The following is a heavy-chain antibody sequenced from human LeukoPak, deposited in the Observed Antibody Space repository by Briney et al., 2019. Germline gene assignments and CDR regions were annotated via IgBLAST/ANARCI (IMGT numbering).Heavy chain of an antibody. CDR1: GYSFTSYW. Sequence: GESLKISCKGSGYSFTSYWIAWVRQMPGKGLEWMGIIYPGDSSTTYSPSFRGQVTISADKSITTAYLQWSSLEASDTAIYYCARHVGPGMPVTTELSSYYYYHGMDVWGKGTTVTVSS. J-gene: IGHJ6*04. CDR2: IYPGDSST. CDR3: ARHVGPGMPVTTELSSYYYYHGMDV. V-gene: IGHV5-51*01. D-gene: IGHD4-17*01.